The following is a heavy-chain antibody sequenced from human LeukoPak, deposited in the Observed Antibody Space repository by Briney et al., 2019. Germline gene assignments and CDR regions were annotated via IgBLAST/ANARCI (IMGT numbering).Heavy chain of an antibody. Sequence: PSETLSLTCTVSGGSISSYYWSWIRQPPGKGLEWIGYIYYSGSTNYNPSLKSRVTISVDTSKNQFSLKLSSVTAADTAVYYCARTKDYYDSSGYYPYWFDPWGQGTLVTVSS. CDR3: ARTKDYYDSSGYYPYWFDP. J-gene: IGHJ5*02. CDR1: GGSISSYY. V-gene: IGHV4-59*01. D-gene: IGHD3-22*01. CDR2: IYYSGST.